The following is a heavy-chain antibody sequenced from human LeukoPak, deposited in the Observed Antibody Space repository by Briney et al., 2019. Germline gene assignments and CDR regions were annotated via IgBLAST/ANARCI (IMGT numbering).Heavy chain of an antibody. CDR1: GGSFSGYY. V-gene: IGHV4-34*01. D-gene: IGHD3-3*01. CDR3: ARGRDYDFWSGYSTHDAFDI. CDR2: INHSGST. J-gene: IGHJ3*02. Sequence: SETLSLTCAVYGGSFSGYYWSWIRQPPGKGLEWIGEINHSGSTNYNPSLKSRVTISVDTSKNQFSLKLSSVTAADTAVYYCARGRDYDFWSGYSTHDAFDIWGQGTMVTVPS.